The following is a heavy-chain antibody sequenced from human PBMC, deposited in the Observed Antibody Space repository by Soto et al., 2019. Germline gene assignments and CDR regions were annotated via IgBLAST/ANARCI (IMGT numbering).Heavy chain of an antibody. J-gene: IGHJ5*02. CDR2: NYSSGNT. Sequence: SETLSLTCSVSGGPISGCYWTSIRQPAGNVLGCIGRNYSSGNTKYNPSLQSRATMSLDTSNNQSSLTLTSVTAVDTAAYYCARRQPCSAWFDPWGQGTGVTV. CDR1: GGPISGCY. D-gene: IGHD3-10*02. CDR3: ARRQPCSAWFDP. V-gene: IGHV4-4*07.